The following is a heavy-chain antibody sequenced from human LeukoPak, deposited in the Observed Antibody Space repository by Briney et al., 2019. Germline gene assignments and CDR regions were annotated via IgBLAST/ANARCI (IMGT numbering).Heavy chain of an antibody. J-gene: IGHJ4*02. V-gene: IGHV4/OR15-8*01. D-gene: IGHD4/OR15-4a*01. CDR1: GASIASHSW. CDR3: ARHYGA. CDR2: VYHSGGA. Sequence: SETLSLTCAVSGASIASHSWWSWVRQPPGKGLEWIGEVYHSGGANYKPSLKSRVTMSVDTSKNQFSLKLNSVTAADTAVYYCARHYGAWGQGTLVTVSS.